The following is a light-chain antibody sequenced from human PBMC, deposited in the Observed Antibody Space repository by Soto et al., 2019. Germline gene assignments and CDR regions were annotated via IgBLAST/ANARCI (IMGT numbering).Light chain of an antibody. CDR1: QTVNNNY. Sequence: EIVLTQSPGTLSLSPGERATLSCRASQTVNNNYLAWYQQKPGQSHRLLMYGASSKATDIPVRFSGSGSGTDFTLTITSLETEDFAVYYCQQYGGSPLTFGPGTKVDLK. V-gene: IGKV3-20*01. J-gene: IGKJ3*01. CDR2: GAS. CDR3: QQYGGSPLT.